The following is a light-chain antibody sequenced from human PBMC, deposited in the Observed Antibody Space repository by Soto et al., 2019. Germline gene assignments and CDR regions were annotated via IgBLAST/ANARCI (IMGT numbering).Light chain of an antibody. J-gene: IGKJ1*01. CDR1: QSLLYTNGYNF. Sequence: DIVMTQSPLSLSVTPGEPASISCRSSQSLLYTNGYNFLDWYLQKPGQSPQLLLYLGSNRASGVPDRFSGSGSGTDFTLKISRVEAEDVGIYYCMQALEIPETFGQGTKVEIK. CDR3: MQALEIPET. V-gene: IGKV2-28*01. CDR2: LGS.